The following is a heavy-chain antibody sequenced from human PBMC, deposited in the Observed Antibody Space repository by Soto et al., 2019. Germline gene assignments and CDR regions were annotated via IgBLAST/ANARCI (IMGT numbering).Heavy chain of an antibody. D-gene: IGHD1-7*01. V-gene: IGHV3-21*01. CDR2: ISSSSSYI. J-gene: IGHJ6*02. Sequence: EVQLVESGGGLVKPGGSLRLSCAASGFTFSSYSMNWVRQAPGKGLEWVSSISSSSSYIYYADSVKGRFTNSRDNAKNSLYLQMNRLRAEDTAVYYCARDRWKYPYGMDVWGQGTTVTVSS. CDR3: ARDRWKYPYGMDV. CDR1: GFTFSSYS.